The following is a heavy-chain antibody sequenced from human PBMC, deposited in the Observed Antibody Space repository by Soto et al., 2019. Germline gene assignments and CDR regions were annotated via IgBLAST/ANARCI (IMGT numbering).Heavy chain of an antibody. CDR3: ARDGRAFSIFGETMDV. Sequence: ASVKVSCKTSGYTFTNYAINWVRQAPGQGLQWMGWISAYSGDAKYAPRFQDRLTVTTDPSTTTAYMELRSLRSDDTAVYYCARDGRAFSIFGETMDVWGQGTTVTVSS. CDR2: ISAYSGDA. D-gene: IGHD3-3*01. J-gene: IGHJ6*02. V-gene: IGHV1-18*01. CDR1: GYTFTNYA.